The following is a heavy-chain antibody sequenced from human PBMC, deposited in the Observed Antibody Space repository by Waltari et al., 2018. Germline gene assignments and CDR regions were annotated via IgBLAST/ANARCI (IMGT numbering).Heavy chain of an antibody. V-gene: IGHV3-33*01. Sequence: QVQLVESGGGVVQPGRSLRLSCAASGFTFSSYGMHWVRQAPGKGLEWVAVIWYDGSNKYYADTVKGRFTISRDNSKNTLYLQMNSLRAEDTAVYYCARASDFWSGYDLYGMDVWGQGTTVTVSS. CDR1: GFTFSSYG. CDR3: ARASDFWSGYDLYGMDV. CDR2: IWYDGSNK. J-gene: IGHJ6*02. D-gene: IGHD3-3*01.